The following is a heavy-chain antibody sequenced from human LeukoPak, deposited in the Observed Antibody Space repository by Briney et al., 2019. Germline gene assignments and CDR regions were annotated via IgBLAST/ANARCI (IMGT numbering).Heavy chain of an antibody. Sequence: GGSLRLSCAASGFTFNNYGMNWVRQAPGKGLEWVSYISSSSSTIYYADSVKGRFTISRDNAKNSLYLQMNSLRAEDTAVYYCARDVIIVGADYWGQGTLVTVSS. V-gene: IGHV3-48*01. J-gene: IGHJ4*02. CDR1: GFTFNNYG. D-gene: IGHD1-26*01. CDR3: ARDVIIVGADY. CDR2: ISSSSSTI.